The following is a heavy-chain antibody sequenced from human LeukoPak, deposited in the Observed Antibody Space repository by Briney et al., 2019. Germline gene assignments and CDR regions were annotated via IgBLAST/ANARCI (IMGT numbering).Heavy chain of an antibody. CDR2: IYYNGST. CDR3: ARGGQWLIPTDY. Sequence: PSETLSLTCTVSGGSISSYYWSWIRQPPGKGLEWIGYIYYNGSTNYNPSLKSRVTISVDTSKNQFSLKLSSVTAADTAVYYCARGGQWLIPTDYWGQGTLVTVSS. CDR1: GGSISSYY. V-gene: IGHV4-59*01. D-gene: IGHD6-19*01. J-gene: IGHJ4*02.